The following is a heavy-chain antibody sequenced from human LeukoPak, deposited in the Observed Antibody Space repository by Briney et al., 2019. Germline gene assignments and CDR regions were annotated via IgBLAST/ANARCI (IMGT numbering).Heavy chain of an antibody. Sequence: SQTLSLTCAISGDSVSSNSAAWNWIRQSPSRGLEWLGRTYYRSKWYNDYAVSVMSRTTINPDTSKNQFSLQLNSVTPEDTAVYYCARTYYYDSRGSPTPYYYYGMDVWGQGTTVTVSS. CDR2: TYYRSKWYN. CDR3: ARTYYYDSRGSPTPYYYYGMDV. J-gene: IGHJ6*02. D-gene: IGHD3-22*01. V-gene: IGHV6-1*01. CDR1: GDSVSSNSAA.